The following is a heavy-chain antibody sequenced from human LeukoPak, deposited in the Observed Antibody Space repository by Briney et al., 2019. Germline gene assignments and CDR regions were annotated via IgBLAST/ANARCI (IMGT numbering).Heavy chain of an antibody. CDR2: IYYSGST. CDR1: GGSISSYY. Sequence: PSETLSLTCTVSGGSISSYYWSWIRQPPGKGLEWIGYIYYSGSTNYNPSLRSRVTISLDTSKNQFSLKLSSVTAADTAVYYCARGSSGSYYYGQVWFDPWGQGTLVTVSS. J-gene: IGHJ5*02. V-gene: IGHV4-59*01. CDR3: ARGSSGSYYYGQVWFDP. D-gene: IGHD1-26*01.